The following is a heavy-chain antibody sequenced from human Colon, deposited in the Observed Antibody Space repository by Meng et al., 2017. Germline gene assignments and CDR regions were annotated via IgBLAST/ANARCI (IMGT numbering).Heavy chain of an antibody. CDR1: GATFGGFA. D-gene: IGHD4-17*01. CDR3: ARRPPDYGDYNWFDP. Sequence: QRGQLGASGKQRGPWVKVSGKPSGATFGGFAMAWLRQAPGQGLEWMGGIIPAFGTTTYARQFEGRLTITADEATSTAYMELSSLTSDDTAVYYCARRPPDYGDYNWFDPWGQGTLVTVSS. J-gene: IGHJ5*02. CDR2: IIPAFGTT. V-gene: IGHV1-69*01.